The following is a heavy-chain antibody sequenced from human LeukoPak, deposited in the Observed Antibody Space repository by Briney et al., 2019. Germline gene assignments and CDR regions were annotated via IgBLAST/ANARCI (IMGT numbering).Heavy chain of an antibody. CDR2: IKSTTDGGTT. V-gene: IGHV3-15*01. D-gene: IGHD6-25*01. J-gene: IGHJ4*02. CDR1: GFTFTNTW. Sequence: GGSLRLSCAASGFTFTNTWMTWVRQAPGKGREGVGRIKSTTDGGTTDYAAPVKGRFTISRDDSTNTMSLQMNSLKSQDTAVYYCTYAAFDYWGQGTLVSVSS. CDR3: TYAAFDY.